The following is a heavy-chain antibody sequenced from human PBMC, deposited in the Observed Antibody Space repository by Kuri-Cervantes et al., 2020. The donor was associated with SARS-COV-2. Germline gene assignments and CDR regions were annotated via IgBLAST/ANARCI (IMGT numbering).Heavy chain of an antibody. CDR1: GFTFTNFG. J-gene: IGHJ6*02. D-gene: IGHD6-13*01. CDR3: TTDRGPNPNAAAGWRYYYYYGMDV. CDR2: TRSEGITK. Sequence: GGSLRLSCATSGFTFTNFGMHWVRQAPGKGLEWVAFTRSEGITKYYGDSVRGRFTISRDNSKNTLYLQMNSLRPEDTAVYYCTTDRGPNPNAAAGWRYYYYYGMDVWGQGTTVTVSS. V-gene: IGHV3-30*02.